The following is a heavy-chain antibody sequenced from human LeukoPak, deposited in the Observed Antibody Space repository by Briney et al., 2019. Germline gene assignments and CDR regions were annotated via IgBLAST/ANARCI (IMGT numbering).Heavy chain of an antibody. CDR2: IYYSGST. Sequence: SETLSLTCTVSGGSISSSSYYWGWIRQPPGKGLEWIGYIYYSGSTNYNPSLKSRVTISVDTSKNQFSLKLSSVTAADTAVYYCATLPYGSGSYGYWGQGTLVTVSS. J-gene: IGHJ4*02. D-gene: IGHD3-10*01. V-gene: IGHV4-61*05. CDR3: ATLPYGSGSYGY. CDR1: GGSISSSSYY.